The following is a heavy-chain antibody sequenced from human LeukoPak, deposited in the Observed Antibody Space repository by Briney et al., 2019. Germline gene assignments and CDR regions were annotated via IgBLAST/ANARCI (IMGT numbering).Heavy chain of an antibody. CDR1: GGSISSYY. D-gene: IGHD2-2*01. J-gene: IGHJ4*02. Sequence: PSETLSPTCTVSGGSISSYYWSWIRQPPGKGLEWIGYIYYSGSTNYNPSLKSRVTISVDTSKNQFSLKLSSVTAADTAVYYCARQLGYCSSTSCYADKVDYWGQGTLVTVSS. V-gene: IGHV4-59*08. CDR2: IYYSGST. CDR3: ARQLGYCSSTSCYADKVDY.